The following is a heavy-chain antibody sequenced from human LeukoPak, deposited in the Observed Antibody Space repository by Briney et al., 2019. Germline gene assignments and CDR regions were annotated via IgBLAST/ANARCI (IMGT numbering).Heavy chain of an antibody. V-gene: IGHV1-8*01. CDR3: ARGHPWDAFDI. J-gene: IGHJ3*02. CDR2: MNPNNGNT. CDR1: GYTFTSYD. Sequence: GASVKVSCKASGYTFTSYDINWLRQATGQGLEWMGWMNPNNGNTGYAQKFQGRVTMTRNTSISTAYMELSSLRSEDTAVYYCARGHPWDAFDIWGQGTMVTVSS.